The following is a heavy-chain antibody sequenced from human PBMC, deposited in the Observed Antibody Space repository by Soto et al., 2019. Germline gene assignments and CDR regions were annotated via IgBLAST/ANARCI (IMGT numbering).Heavy chain of an antibody. CDR2: ISYDGSNK. J-gene: IGHJ4*02. V-gene: IGHV3-30-3*01. CDR3: ARDMVATLGVLGY. D-gene: IGHD5-12*01. Sequence: QVQLVESGGGVVQPGRSLRLSCAASGFTFSSYAMHWVRQAPGKGLEWVAVISYDGSNKYYADSVKGRFTISRDNSKNTLYLQMNSLRAEDTAVYYCARDMVATLGVLGYWGQGTLVTVSS. CDR1: GFTFSSYA.